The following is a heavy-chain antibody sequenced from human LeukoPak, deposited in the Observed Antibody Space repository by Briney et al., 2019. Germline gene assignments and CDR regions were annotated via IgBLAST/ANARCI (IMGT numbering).Heavy chain of an antibody. Sequence: SETLSLTCTVSGGSISSGSYYWTWIRQPAGKGLEWIGRIYTSGSTNYNPSLKSRVTISVDTSKNQFSLKLSSVTAADTAVYYCARSSREWDSDWFDPWGQGTLVTVSS. CDR2: IYTSGST. J-gene: IGHJ5*02. D-gene: IGHD1-26*01. CDR3: ARSSREWDSDWFDP. CDR1: GGSISSGSYY. V-gene: IGHV4-61*02.